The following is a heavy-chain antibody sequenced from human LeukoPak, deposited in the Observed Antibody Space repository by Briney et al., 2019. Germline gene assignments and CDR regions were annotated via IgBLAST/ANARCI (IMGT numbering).Heavy chain of an antibody. J-gene: IGHJ4*02. CDR3: AKAPTGYSSGWYLAFDY. CDR1: GFTFSGYA. CDR2: ISGSGGST. D-gene: IGHD6-19*01. Sequence: GGSLRLSCAASGFTFSGYAMSWVRQAPGKGLEWVSAISGSGGSTYYADSVKGRFTISRDNSKNTLYLQMNSLRAEDTAVYYCAKAPTGYSSGWYLAFDYWGQGTLVTVSS. V-gene: IGHV3-23*01.